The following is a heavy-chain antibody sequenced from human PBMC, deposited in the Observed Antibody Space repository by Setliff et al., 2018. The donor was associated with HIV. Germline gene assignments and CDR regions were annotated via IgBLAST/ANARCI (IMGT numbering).Heavy chain of an antibody. J-gene: IGHJ4*02. CDR1: GGSISSGGYY. CDR2: IYYSGST. Sequence: SETLSLTCTVSGGSISSGGYYWSWIRQHPGKGLEWIGYIYYSGSTYYNPSLKSRVTISVDTSKNQFSLKLSSVTAADTAVYYCARGALSLTMTKLLSFFDSWGQGTQVTVSS. V-gene: IGHV4-31*03. CDR3: ARGALSLTMTKLLSFFDS. D-gene: IGHD3-22*01.